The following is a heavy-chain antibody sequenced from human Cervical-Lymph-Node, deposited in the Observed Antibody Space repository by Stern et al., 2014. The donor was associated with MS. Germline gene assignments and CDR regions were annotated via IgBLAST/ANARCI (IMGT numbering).Heavy chain of an antibody. Sequence: DVQLVESGGGLVQPGGSLRLSCAASGFTFSSYWMSWVRQAPGKGLEWVANIKQDGSEKYYVDSVKGRFTISRDNAKNSLYLQMNSLRAEDTAVYYCARDLDDYVWGSYRYDGFDYWGQGTLVTVSS. CDR1: GFTFSSYW. D-gene: IGHD3-16*02. CDR2: IKQDGSEK. J-gene: IGHJ4*02. CDR3: ARDLDDYVWGSYRYDGFDY. V-gene: IGHV3-7*01.